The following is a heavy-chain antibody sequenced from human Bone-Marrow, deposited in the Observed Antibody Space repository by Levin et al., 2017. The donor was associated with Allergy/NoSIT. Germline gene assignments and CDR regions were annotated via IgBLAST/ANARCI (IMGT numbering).Heavy chain of an antibody. D-gene: IGHD3-16*01. CDR2: ISKDGYNI. V-gene: IGHV3-11*01. CDR3: ARDGGLIDY. J-gene: IGHJ4*02. CDR1: GFIFRDFY. Sequence: GESLKISCAASGFIFRDFYMSWVRQTPGQGLEWIAEISKDGYNIYYADSLRGRFTVSRDNTKNSLYLHMSSLTPDDTAVYYCARDGGLIDYWGQGTLVTVSS.